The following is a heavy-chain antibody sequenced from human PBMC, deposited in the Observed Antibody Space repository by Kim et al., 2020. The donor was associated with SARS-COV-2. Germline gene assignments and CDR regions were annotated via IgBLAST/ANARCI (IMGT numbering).Heavy chain of an antibody. CDR2: IYSGGSST. J-gene: IGHJ4*02. V-gene: IGHV3-23*03. CDR3: STSIGGSGSYFNY. Sequence: GGSLRLSCAASGFTFSSYAMSWVRQAPGKGLEWVSGIYSGGSSTYYADSVKGRCTISRDNSKNTLYLQMNSLRAEDTAVYYCSTSIGGSGSYFNYWGQGTMVTVSS. CDR1: GFTFSSYA. D-gene: IGHD3-10*01.